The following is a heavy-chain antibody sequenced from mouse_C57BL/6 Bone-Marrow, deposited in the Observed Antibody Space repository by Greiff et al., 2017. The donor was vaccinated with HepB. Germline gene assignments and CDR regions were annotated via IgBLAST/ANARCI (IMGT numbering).Heavy chain of an antibody. CDR1: GFSFTSYG. CDR2: IWRGGST. Sequence: VQLVESGPGLVQPSQSLSITCTVSGFSFTSYGVHWVRQSPGKGLEWLGVIWRGGSTDYNAAFMSRLSITKDNSKSQVFFKMNSLQADDTAIYYCAKNSPYYYGSSYGYFDVWGTGTTVTVSS. J-gene: IGHJ1*03. V-gene: IGHV2-5*01. D-gene: IGHD1-1*01. CDR3: AKNSPYYYGSSYGYFDV.